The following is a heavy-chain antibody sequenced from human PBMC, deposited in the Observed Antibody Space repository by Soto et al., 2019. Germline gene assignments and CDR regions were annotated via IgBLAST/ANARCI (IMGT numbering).Heavy chain of an antibody. CDR1: GFTFSSYA. CDR3: AKDLVLRYFDWLPQYFDY. V-gene: IGHV3-23*01. Sequence: GGSLRLSCAASGFTFSSYAMNWVRQAPGKGLEWVSTISGSGGSTYYADSVKGRFTISRDNSKNTLYLQMNSLRAEDTALYYCAKDLVLRYFDWLPQYFDYWGQGTLVTVSS. J-gene: IGHJ4*02. CDR2: ISGSGGST. D-gene: IGHD3-9*01.